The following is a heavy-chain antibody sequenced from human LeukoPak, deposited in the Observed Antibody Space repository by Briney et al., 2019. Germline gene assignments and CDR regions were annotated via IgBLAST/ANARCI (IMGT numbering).Heavy chain of an antibody. V-gene: IGHV4-4*07. CDR3: ARGTANHAMDV. J-gene: IGHJ6*02. D-gene: IGHD4/OR15-4a*01. CDR2: INTGGIS. Sequence: SETLSLTCTVSGGSISSYYWSWIRQPAGKGLEWIGRINTGGISNYNPSLKSRVTMSVDTSKNQLSLKLTSLTAADTAMYYCARGTANHAMDVWGRGTTVTVSS. CDR1: GGSISSYY.